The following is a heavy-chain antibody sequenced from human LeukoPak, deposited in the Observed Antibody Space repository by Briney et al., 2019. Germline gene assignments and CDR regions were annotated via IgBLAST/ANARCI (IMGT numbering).Heavy chain of an antibody. V-gene: IGHV4-34*01. J-gene: IGHJ6*03. CDR3: ARDYGSGRRYYYMDV. CDR1: GGSFSGYY. Sequence: SETLSLTCAVYGGSFSGYYWSWIRQPPGKGLEWIGEINHSGSTNYNPSLKSRVTISVDTFKNQFSLKLSSVTAADTAVYYCARDYGSGRRYYYMDVWGKGTTVTVSS. CDR2: INHSGST. D-gene: IGHD3-10*01.